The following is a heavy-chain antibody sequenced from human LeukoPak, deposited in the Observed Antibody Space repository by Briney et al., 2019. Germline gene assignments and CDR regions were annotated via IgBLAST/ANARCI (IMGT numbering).Heavy chain of an antibody. V-gene: IGHV1-18*01. CDR2: ISAYNGNT. D-gene: IGHD3-16*02. CDR3: ARDVLYVWRSYRHSWFDP. Sequence: ASVKVSCKASGYTYTSYGISWVRQAPGQGLEWMGWISAYNGNTNYAQKLQGRVTMTTDTSTSTAYMEPRSLRSDDTAVYYCARDVLYVWRSYRHSWFDPWGQGTLVTVSS. J-gene: IGHJ5*02. CDR1: GYTYTSYG.